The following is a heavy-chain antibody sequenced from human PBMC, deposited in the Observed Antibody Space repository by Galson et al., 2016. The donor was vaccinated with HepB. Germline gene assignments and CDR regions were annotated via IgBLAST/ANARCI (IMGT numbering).Heavy chain of an antibody. CDR3: ARGLSSNYYYDRSGYYTVFDY. CDR2: INPSGGST. V-gene: IGHV1-46*01. J-gene: IGHJ4*02. D-gene: IGHD3-22*01. Sequence: SVKVSCKASGYTFTSYYMHWVRQAPGQGLEWMGIINPSGGSTSYAQKFQGRVTMTRDTSTSTVYMELSSLRSEDTAVYYCARGLSSNYYYDRSGYYTVFDYWGQGTLVTVSP. CDR1: GYTFTSYY.